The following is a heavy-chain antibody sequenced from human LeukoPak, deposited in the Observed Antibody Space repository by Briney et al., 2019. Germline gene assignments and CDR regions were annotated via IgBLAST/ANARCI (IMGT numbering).Heavy chain of an antibody. D-gene: IGHD6-6*01. CDR3: ARGSRSSSSQWFDP. CDR2: IIPIFGIA. V-gene: IGHV1-69*04. Sequence: SVKVSCKASGGTFTSYAISWVRQAPGQGLEWMGRIIPIFGIANYAQKFQGRVTITADKSTSTAYMELSSLRSEDTAVYYCARGSRSSSSQWFDPWGQGTLVTVSS. J-gene: IGHJ5*02. CDR1: GGTFTSYA.